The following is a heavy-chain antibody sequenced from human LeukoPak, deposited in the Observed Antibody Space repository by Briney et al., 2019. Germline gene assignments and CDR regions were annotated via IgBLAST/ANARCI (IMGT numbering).Heavy chain of an antibody. CDR2: ISSSSYI. Sequence: GVSLRLSCAASGFTFSSYSMNWVRQAPGKGLEWVSSISSSSYIYYADSVKGRFTISRDNAKNSLYLQTNSLRAEDTAVYYCARDQQLVKSPDAFDIWGQGTMVTVSS. J-gene: IGHJ3*02. CDR1: GFTFSSYS. CDR3: ARDQQLVKSPDAFDI. V-gene: IGHV3-21*01. D-gene: IGHD6-13*01.